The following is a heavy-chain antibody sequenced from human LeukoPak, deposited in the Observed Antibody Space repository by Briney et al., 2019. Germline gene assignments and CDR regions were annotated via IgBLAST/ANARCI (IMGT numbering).Heavy chain of an antibody. J-gene: IGHJ4*02. CDR3: ARANYDFWSGYLDY. CDR1: GFTFSSYS. CDR2: ISSSSSTI. D-gene: IGHD3-3*01. Sequence: GGSLRLSCAASGFTFSSYSMNWVRQAPGKGLEWVSYISSSSSTIYYADSVKGRFTISRDNAKNSLYLQMNSLRAEDTAVYYCARANYDFWSGYLDYWGQGTPVTVSS. V-gene: IGHV3-48*01.